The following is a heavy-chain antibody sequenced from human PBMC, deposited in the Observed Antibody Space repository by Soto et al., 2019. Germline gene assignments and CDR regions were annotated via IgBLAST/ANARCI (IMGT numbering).Heavy chain of an antibody. CDR1: GDRVSSNSVA. J-gene: IGHJ4*02. CDR3: AREATRISMDRGFPDY. V-gene: IGHV6-1*01. D-gene: IGHD3-10*01. Sequence: PSQTLSLTCAISGDRVSSNSVAWDWIRQSPSRGLEWLGRTYYRSKWYNDYAVSVKGRITINPDTSKNQFSLQLNSVTPEDTAVYYCAREATRISMDRGFPDYWGQGTLVTVSS. CDR2: TYYRSKWYN.